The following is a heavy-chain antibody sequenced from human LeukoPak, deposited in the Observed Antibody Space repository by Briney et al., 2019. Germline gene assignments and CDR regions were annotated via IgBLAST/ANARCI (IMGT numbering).Heavy chain of an antibody. V-gene: IGHV3-53*01. CDR3: ARSPDIVVVPAAPYYFDY. CDR2: IYSGGST. CDR1: GFTVSSNY. Sequence: GGSLRLSCAASGFTVSSNYMSWVRQAPGKGLEWVSVIYSGGSTYYADSVKGRFTISRDNSKNTLYLQMNSLRAEDTAVYYCARSPDIVVVPAAPYYFDYWGQGTQVTVSS. D-gene: IGHD2-2*01. J-gene: IGHJ4*02.